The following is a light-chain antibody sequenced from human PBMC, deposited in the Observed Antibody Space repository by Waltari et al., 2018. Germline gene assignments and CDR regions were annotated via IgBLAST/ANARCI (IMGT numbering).Light chain of an antibody. J-gene: IGLJ2*01. CDR2: HRT. CDR3: AAWDDSVSGPYVV. V-gene: IGLV1-44*01. Sequence: QSVLTQPPSASGTPGQTVTTSCSGSTSNIGRNAVYLDQKFAGAAPTLRIYHRTLRPSWVPGRFSGSKSGTAASLAISGLQAEDEADYYCAAWDDSVSGPYVVFGGGTKLTVL. CDR1: TSNIGRNA.